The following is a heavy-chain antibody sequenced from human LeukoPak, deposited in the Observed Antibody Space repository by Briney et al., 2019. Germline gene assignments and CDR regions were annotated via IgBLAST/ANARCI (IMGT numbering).Heavy chain of an antibody. CDR3: ARLATYYYYGMDV. CDR2: IYSGGST. J-gene: IGHJ6*02. V-gene: IGHV3-53*01. D-gene: IGHD2-15*01. CDR1: GFTVSSNY. Sequence: PGGSLRLSRAASGFTVSSNYMSWVRQAPGKGLEWVSVIYSGGSTYYADSVKGRFTISRDNSKNTLYLQMNSLRAQDTAVYYCARLATYYYYGMDVWGQGTTVTVSS.